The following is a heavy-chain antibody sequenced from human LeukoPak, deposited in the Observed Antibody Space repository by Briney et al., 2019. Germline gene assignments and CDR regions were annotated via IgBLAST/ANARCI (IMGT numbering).Heavy chain of an antibody. J-gene: IGHJ4*02. Sequence: SETLSLTCTVSGGSISSGDYYWSWIRQPPGKGLEWIGYIYYSGSTYYNPSLKSRVTISVDTSKNQFSLKLSSVTAADTAVYYCARAGEDRLLWFGESRSYYFDYWGQGTLVTVSS. CDR1: GGSISSGDYY. D-gene: IGHD3-10*01. V-gene: IGHV4-30-4*01. CDR2: IYYSGST. CDR3: ARAGEDRLLWFGESRSYYFDY.